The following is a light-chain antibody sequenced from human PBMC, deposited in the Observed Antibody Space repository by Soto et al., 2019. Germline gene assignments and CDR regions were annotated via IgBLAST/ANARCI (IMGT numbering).Light chain of an antibody. CDR2: KVS. CDR1: QNLLYSDGNTY. J-gene: IGKJ2*01. Sequence: DAVMTQSPLSLPVTLGQPASISCKSSQNLLYSDGNTYLHWFQQRPGQSPRRLIAKVSNRDSGGPDRFSGSGSCSDFTLKISRVEAEDVGVYYCMQATHWPYTFGQGTKLEIK. V-gene: IGKV2-30*01. CDR3: MQATHWPYT.